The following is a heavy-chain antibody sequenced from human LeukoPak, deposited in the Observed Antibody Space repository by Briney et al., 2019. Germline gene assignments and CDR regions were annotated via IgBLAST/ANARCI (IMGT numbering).Heavy chain of an antibody. Sequence: GGSLRLSCAASGFTFNFYGMSWVRQAPGKGLEWVSAISGSGGGTYYADSVKGRFTIPRDNSENTLYLQMNSLRAEDTAVYYCAKGLGLWFGEYFDYWGQGTLVTVSS. J-gene: IGHJ4*02. V-gene: IGHV3-23*01. CDR1: GFTFNFYG. CDR2: ISGSGGGT. D-gene: IGHD3-10*01. CDR3: AKGLGLWFGEYFDY.